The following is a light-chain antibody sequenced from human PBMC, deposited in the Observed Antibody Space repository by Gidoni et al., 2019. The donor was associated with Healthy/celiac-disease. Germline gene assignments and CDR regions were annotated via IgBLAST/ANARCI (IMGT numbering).Light chain of an antibody. CDR2: AAS. CDR1: QGISNS. Sequence: DIQMTQSPSSLSASVGDRVTITCRASQGISNSLACYQQKPGKVPKLLIYAASTLQSGVPSRFSGSGSGTDFTLTIISLQPEDVATYYCQKYNSASWTFGQGTKVEIK. J-gene: IGKJ1*01. V-gene: IGKV1-27*01. CDR3: QKYNSASWT.